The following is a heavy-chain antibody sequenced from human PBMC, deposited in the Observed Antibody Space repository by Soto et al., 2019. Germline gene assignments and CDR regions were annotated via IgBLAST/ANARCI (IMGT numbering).Heavy chain of an antibody. V-gene: IGHV4-59*08. J-gene: IGHJ6*03. CDR1: GGSISSYY. CDR2: IYYSGST. D-gene: IGHD4-4*01. Sequence: SETLSLTCTVSGGSISSYYWSWIRQPPGKGLEWIGYIYYSGSTNYNPSLKSRVTISVDTSKNQFSLKLSSVTAADTAVYYCARHGVPVTTFFAQSAGAMDVWGKGTTVTVSS. CDR3: ARHGVPVTTFFAQSAGAMDV.